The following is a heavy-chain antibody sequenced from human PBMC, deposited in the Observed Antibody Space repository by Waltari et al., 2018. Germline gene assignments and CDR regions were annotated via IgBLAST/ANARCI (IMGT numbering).Heavy chain of an antibody. D-gene: IGHD3-3*01. Sequence: QVQLQQWGAGLLKPSETLSLTCAVYGGSFSGYYWSWIRQPPGKGLGGIGEINHSGSTNDNPSRKSRVTISVETSKNQFSLKLSSVTAADTAVYYCARGRRHDFWSGYSRAAFDIWGQGTMVTVSS. CDR3: ARGRRHDFWSGYSRAAFDI. CDR2: INHSGST. J-gene: IGHJ3*02. V-gene: IGHV4-34*01. CDR1: GGSFSGYY.